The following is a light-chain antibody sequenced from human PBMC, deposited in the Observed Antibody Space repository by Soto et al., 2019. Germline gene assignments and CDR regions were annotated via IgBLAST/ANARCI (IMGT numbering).Light chain of an antibody. CDR1: SSDVGGYNY. Sequence: QSALTQPRSVSGSPGRSVTISCTGTSSDVGGYNYVSWYQQHPGKVPKLMIYDVSKRPSGVPDRFSGSKSGNTASLTISGLQAEDEADYYCCSYAGGYLLFGGGTKVTVL. CDR2: DVS. V-gene: IGLV2-11*01. CDR3: CSYAGGYLL. J-gene: IGLJ3*02.